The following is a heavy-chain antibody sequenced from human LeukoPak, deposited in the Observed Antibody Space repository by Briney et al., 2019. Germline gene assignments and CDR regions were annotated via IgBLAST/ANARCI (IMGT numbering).Heavy chain of an antibody. Sequence: GGSLRLSCAASGFTFSSYWMSWVRQAPGKGLEWVANIKQDGSEKYYVDSVKGRFTISRDNAKNSLYLQMNSLRAEDTAVFYYATTYFRSGSFYNPFDYWGQGTLVTVSS. CDR3: ATTYFRSGSFYNPFDY. V-gene: IGHV3-7*01. CDR2: IKQDGSEK. D-gene: IGHD3-10*01. CDR1: GFTFSSYW. J-gene: IGHJ4*02.